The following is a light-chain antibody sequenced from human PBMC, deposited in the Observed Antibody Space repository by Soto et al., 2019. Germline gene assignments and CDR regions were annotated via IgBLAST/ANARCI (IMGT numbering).Light chain of an antibody. CDR1: QSISRW. J-gene: IGKJ1*01. V-gene: IGKV1-5*01. CDR2: DAS. CDR3: QQYSSYSG. Sequence: DIQMTQSPSTLSASVGGRVTITCRASQSISRWLAWYHQKPGKAPKLLIYDASSLESGVPSRFSGSGSGTEFTLTISSLQPDDFATYYCQQYSSYSGFGQGTKVDIK.